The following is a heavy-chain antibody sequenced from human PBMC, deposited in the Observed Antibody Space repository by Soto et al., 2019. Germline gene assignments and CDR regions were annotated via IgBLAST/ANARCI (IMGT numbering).Heavy chain of an antibody. CDR1: GFTFSSYS. CDR2: ISSSSSYI. D-gene: IGHD6-19*01. J-gene: IGHJ3*02. V-gene: IGHV3-21*01. Sequence: GGSLRLSCAASGFTFSSYSMNWVRQAPGKGLEWVSSISSSSSYIYYADSVKGRFTISRDNAKNSLYLQMNSLRAEDTAVYYCARARIAVAGKKAFDIWGQGTMVTVSS. CDR3: ARARIAVAGKKAFDI.